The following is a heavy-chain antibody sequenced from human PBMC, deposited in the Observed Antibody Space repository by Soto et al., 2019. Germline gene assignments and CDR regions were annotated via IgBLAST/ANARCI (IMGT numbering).Heavy chain of an antibody. J-gene: IGHJ6*01. CDR2: ISGSGGSS. Sequence: EVQLLESGGALEHPGGSLRLSCAASGFAFSTYAMTWVRQAPGTGLEWVSVISGSGGSSYYAASVKGRFTISRDNSKNTLYLQMNGLRAEDTALYYCAKVTTRASAGRYEYYKYGMDVWGQGTTVTVSS. CDR1: GFAFSTYA. D-gene: IGHD6-13*01. V-gene: IGHV3-23*01. CDR3: AKVTTRASAGRYEYYKYGMDV.